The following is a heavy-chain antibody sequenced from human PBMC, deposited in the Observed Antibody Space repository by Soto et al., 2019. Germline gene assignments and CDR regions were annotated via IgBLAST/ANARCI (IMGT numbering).Heavy chain of an antibody. J-gene: IGHJ4*02. CDR3: ARVARRDCSSTSCYVEGYFAY. D-gene: IGHD2-2*01. CDR1: GHSFTSYW. Sequence: PGESLKISCKGSGHSFTSYWIAWVRQMPGKGLEWMGIVYPGDSDTRYSPSFQGQVIISADESTSTANLQWSSLKASDTAMYYCARVARRDCSSTSCYVEGYFAYWGQGTLVTVSS. CDR2: VYPGDSDT. V-gene: IGHV5-51*01.